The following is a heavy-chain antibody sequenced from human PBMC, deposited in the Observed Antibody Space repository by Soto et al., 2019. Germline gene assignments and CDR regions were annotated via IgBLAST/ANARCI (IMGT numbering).Heavy chain of an antibody. J-gene: IGHJ4*02. CDR1: GGSISSYY. Sequence: SETLSLTCTVSGGSISSYYWSWIRQPPGKGLEWIGYIYYSGSTNYNPSLKSRVTISVDTSKNQFSLKLSSVTTADTAVYYCAREGIAARRYYFDYWGQGTLVTVSS. D-gene: IGHD6-6*01. CDR2: IYYSGST. CDR3: AREGIAARRYYFDY. V-gene: IGHV4-59*01.